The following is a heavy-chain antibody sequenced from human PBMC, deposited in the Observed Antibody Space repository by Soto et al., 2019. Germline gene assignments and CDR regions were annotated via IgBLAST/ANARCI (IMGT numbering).Heavy chain of an antibody. Sequence: TLSLTCTVSGGSISSGGSYWGWIRQPPGKGLEWIGYIYYSGNTYFNPSLKSRVTLSVDTSKNQFSLNLSSVTAADTAVYYCVRYCSTTKCPFDYWGQGTLVTVSS. CDR2: IYYSGNT. J-gene: IGHJ4*02. D-gene: IGHD2-2*01. CDR3: VRYCSTTKCPFDY. V-gene: IGHV4-30-4*01. CDR1: GGSISSGGSY.